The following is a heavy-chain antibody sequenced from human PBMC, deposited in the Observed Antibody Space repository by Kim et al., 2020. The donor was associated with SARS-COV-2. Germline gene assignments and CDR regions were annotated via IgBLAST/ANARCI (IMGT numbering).Heavy chain of an antibody. CDR1: GFSLSTSGVA. D-gene: IGHD6-13*01. CDR2: IYWDDDQ. J-gene: IGHJ4*02. V-gene: IGHV2-5*02. CDR3: AQRTAPGTFDS. Sequence: SGPTLVNPTQTLTLTCTCSGFSLSTSGVAVGWIRQPPGKALEWLTLIYWDDDQLNSPSLKSRLTITKDTSKNQVVLTMTNMDPVDTATYYCAQRTAPGTFDSWGQGILVTVSS.